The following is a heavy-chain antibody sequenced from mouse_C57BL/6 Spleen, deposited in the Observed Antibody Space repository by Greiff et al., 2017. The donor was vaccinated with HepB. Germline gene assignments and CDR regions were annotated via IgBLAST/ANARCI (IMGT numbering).Heavy chain of an antibody. Sequence: EVKLVESGEGLVKPGGSLKLSCAASGFTFSSYAMSWVRQTPEKRLEWVAYISSGGDYIYYADTVKGRFTISRDNARNTLYLQMSSLKSEDTAMYYCTRLGYYYYFDYWGQGTTLTVSS. CDR2: ISSGGDYI. D-gene: IGHD2-3*01. V-gene: IGHV5-9-1*02. J-gene: IGHJ2*01. CDR3: TRLGYYYYFDY. CDR1: GFTFSSYA.